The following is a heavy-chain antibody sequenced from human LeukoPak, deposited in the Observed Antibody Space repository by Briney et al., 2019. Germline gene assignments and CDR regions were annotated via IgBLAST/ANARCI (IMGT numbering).Heavy chain of an antibody. CDR1: GGSISSSTYY. D-gene: IGHD2-2*01. Sequence: SETLSLTCTVSGGSISSSTYYWGWIRQPPGKGLERIGSVYYSGSTYYNPSLKSRVTISVDTSKNHFSLKLSSVTAADTAVYYCARICSTTSCHLDYWGQGTLVTVSS. J-gene: IGHJ4*02. CDR3: ARICSTTSCHLDY. CDR2: VYYSGST. V-gene: IGHV4-39*02.